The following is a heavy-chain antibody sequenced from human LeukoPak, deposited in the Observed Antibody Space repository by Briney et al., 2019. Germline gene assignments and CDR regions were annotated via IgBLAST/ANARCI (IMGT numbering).Heavy chain of an antibody. Sequence: PGGSLRLSCAASGFTFSSYGMSWVRQAPGKGLEWVSSISGHGDSTYYADSVKGRFTISRDNSKNTLYLQMNSLRAEDTAIYYCAKDRWGGSRGGFDYWGQGTLVTVSS. CDR1: GFTFSSYG. V-gene: IGHV3-23*01. CDR3: AKDRWGGSRGGFDY. J-gene: IGHJ4*02. D-gene: IGHD7-27*01. CDR2: ISGHGDST.